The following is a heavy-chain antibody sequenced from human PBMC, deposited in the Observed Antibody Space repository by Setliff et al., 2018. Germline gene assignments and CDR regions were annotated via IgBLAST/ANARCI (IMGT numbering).Heavy chain of an antibody. D-gene: IGHD2-15*01. CDR3: ATSGFCSSGSCYSFDD. J-gene: IGHJ4*02. CDR2: ISPVGST. V-gene: IGHV4-34*01. CDR1: GGGGSFSNYY. Sequence: SETLSLTCGVYGGGGSFSNYYWSWIRQPPGKGLEWIGEISPVGSTNYNPSLRSRVTMLLDASKNRFSLNLTSVTAADTAVYFCATSGFCSSGSCYSFDDWGQGALVTVSS.